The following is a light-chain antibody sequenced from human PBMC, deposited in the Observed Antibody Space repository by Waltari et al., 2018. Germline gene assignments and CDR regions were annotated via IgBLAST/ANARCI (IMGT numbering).Light chain of an antibody. CDR3: QQYGSSPLFT. V-gene: IGKV3-20*01. CDR2: GAS. CDR1: PSVSSSY. J-gene: IGKJ3*01. Sequence: EIVLTQSPGTLSLSPGERATLSCRASPSVSSSYLAWYQQKPGQAPRLLIYGASSRATGIPDRCSGSGSGTDFTLTISRLEPEDFAVYYCQQYGSSPLFTFGPGTKVDIK.